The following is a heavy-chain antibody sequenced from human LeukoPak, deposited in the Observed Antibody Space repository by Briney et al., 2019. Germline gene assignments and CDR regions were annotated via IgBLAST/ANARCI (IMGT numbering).Heavy chain of an antibody. CDR3: AREECSSTSCSDY. D-gene: IGHD2-2*01. Sequence: PGGSLRLSCAVSGFTFSSYSMNWVRQAPGKGLEWVSSISSSSSYIYYADSVKGRFTISRDNAKNSLYLQMNSLRAEDTAVYYCAREECSSTSCSDYWGQGTLVTVSS. CDR1: GFTFSSYS. J-gene: IGHJ4*02. CDR2: ISSSSSYI. V-gene: IGHV3-21*01.